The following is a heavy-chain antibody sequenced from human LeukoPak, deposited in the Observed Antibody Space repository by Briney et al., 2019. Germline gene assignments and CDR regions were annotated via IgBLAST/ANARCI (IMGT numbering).Heavy chain of an antibody. D-gene: IGHD3-10*01. CDR2: ISYDGSNK. V-gene: IGHV3-30*04. CDR3: ARADNGSGSYAFDI. J-gene: IGHJ3*02. CDR1: GFTFSTYA. Sequence: HPGGSLRLSCAASGFTFSTYALHWVRQAPGKGLEWVAVISYDGSNKYYADSVKGRFTISRDNSKNTLDLQMRSLRAEDTAVYYCARADNGSGSYAFDIWGQGTRVTVCS.